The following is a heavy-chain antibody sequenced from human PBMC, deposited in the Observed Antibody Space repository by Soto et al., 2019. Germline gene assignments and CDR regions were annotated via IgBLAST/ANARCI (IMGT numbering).Heavy chain of an antibody. D-gene: IGHD3-16*01. Sequence: QVQLVQSGDEVRKPGSSVKVSCKASGYIFVNYGIAWVRQAPGQGLEWMGWISRYSGNTHYASKVQGRLTMTTDTPTSTAYMDLGSLTSDDTAVYYCAMVDNYVTPTPQDVWGQGTTVTVSS. CDR1: GYIFVNYG. CDR2: ISRYSGNT. CDR3: AMVDNYVTPTPQDV. J-gene: IGHJ6*02. V-gene: IGHV1-18*01.